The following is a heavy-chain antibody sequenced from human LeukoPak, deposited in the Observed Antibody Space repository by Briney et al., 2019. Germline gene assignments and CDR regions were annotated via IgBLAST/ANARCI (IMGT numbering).Heavy chain of an antibody. Sequence: GGSLRLSCAASGFTFSSYEMNWVRQAPGKGLEWVSYISSSGSTIYYADSVKGRFTISRDNAKNSLYLQMNSLRAEDTAVYYCARAYSSGWDDYLDYWGQGTLVTVSS. CDR3: ARAYSSGWDDYLDY. J-gene: IGHJ4*02. V-gene: IGHV3-48*03. CDR2: ISSSGSTI. D-gene: IGHD6-19*01. CDR1: GFTFSSYE.